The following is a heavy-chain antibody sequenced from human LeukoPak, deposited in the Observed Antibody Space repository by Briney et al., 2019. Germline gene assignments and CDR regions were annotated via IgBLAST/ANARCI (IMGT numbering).Heavy chain of an antibody. CDR3: ASPIAAAGTDAFDI. CDR1: GGSFSSYA. J-gene: IGHJ3*02. V-gene: IGHV1-69*06. CDR2: IIPIFGTA. D-gene: IGHD6-13*01. Sequence: ASVKVSCKASGGSFSSYAISWVRQAPGQGLEWMGGIIPIFGTANYAQKFQGRVTITADKSTSTAYMELSSLRSEDTAVYYCASPIAAAGTDAFDIWGQGTMVTVSS.